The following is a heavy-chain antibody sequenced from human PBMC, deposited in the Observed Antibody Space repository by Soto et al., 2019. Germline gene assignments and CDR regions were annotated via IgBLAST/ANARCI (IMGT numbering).Heavy chain of an antibody. J-gene: IGHJ5*02. D-gene: IGHD3-22*01. CDR3: ARDRGVYYDSSGYNNWFDP. Sequence: SETLSLTCTVSGGSISSYYWSWIRQPAGKGLEWIGRIYTSGSTNYNPSLKSRVTMSVDTSKNQFSLKLSSVTAADTAVYYCARDRGVYYDSSGYNNWFDPWGQGTMVTVYS. CDR2: IYTSGST. V-gene: IGHV4-4*07. CDR1: GGSISSYY.